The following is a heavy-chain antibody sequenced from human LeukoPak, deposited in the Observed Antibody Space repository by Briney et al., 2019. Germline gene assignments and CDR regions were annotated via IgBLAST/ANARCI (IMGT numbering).Heavy chain of an antibody. D-gene: IGHD3-22*01. Sequence: SVKVSCKASGGTFSSYTISWVRQAPGQGLEWMGRIIPILGIANYAQKFQGRVTITTDESTSTAYMELSSLRSEDTAVYYCARDLFYDSSGYYLDYWGQGTLVTVSS. CDR2: IIPILGIA. V-gene: IGHV1-69*16. CDR1: GGTFSSYT. CDR3: ARDLFYDSSGYYLDY. J-gene: IGHJ4*02.